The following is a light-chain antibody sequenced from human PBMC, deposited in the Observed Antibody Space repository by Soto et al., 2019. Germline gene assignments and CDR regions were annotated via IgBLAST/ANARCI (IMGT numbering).Light chain of an antibody. J-gene: IGKJ1*01. CDR2: DAS. Sequence: DIQMTQSPSTLSASVGGRVTIACRASQSISSWLAWYQQKPGKAPKLLIYDASSLESGVPSRFSGSGSGTDFTLTISSLQPEDFATYYCQQSYSTPQTFGQGTKVDI. V-gene: IGKV1-5*01. CDR1: QSISSW. CDR3: QQSYSTPQT.